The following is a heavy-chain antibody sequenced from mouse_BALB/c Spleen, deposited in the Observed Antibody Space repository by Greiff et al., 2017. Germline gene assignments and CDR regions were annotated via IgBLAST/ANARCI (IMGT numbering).Heavy chain of an antibody. CDR2: INPYNDGT. CDR3: ASITTVVRFDY. D-gene: IGHD1-1*01. Sequence: VQLQQSGAELVKPGASVKLSCTASGFNIKDTYMHWVKQRPEQGLEWIGYINPYNDGTKYNEKFKGKATLTSDKSSSTAYMELSSLTSEDSAVYYCASITTVVRFDYWGQGTTLTVSS. V-gene: IGHV1-14*01. J-gene: IGHJ2*01. CDR1: GFNIKDTY.